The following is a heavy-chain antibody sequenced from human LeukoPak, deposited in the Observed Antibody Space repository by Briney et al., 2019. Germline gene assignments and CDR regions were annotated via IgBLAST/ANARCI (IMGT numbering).Heavy chain of an antibody. Sequence: GASVKVSFKASGYSFPDYFIHWLRQAPGQGLEWMGWINPKSGDRNYAQKFQDRVTMTRDTSVTTVYMELTSLISDDTAVYYCARGDSDKSGYRSCRYCGQGTLVTVSS. J-gene: IGHJ4*02. CDR2: INPKSGDR. D-gene: IGHD3-22*01. CDR1: GYSFPDYF. V-gene: IGHV1-2*02. CDR3: ARGDSDKSGYRSCRY.